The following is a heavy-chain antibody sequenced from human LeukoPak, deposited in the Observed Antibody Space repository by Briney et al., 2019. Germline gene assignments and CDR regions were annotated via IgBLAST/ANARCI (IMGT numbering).Heavy chain of an antibody. CDR2: ISSSSSYI. CDR3: ARDYIAARHPLDY. CDR1: GFTFSSYG. Sequence: GGSLRLSCAASGFTFSSYGMNWVRQAPGKGLEWVSSISSSSSYIYYADSVKGRFTISRDNAKNSLYLQMNSLRAEDTAVYYCARDYIAARHPLDYWGQGTLVTVSS. V-gene: IGHV3-21*01. J-gene: IGHJ4*02. D-gene: IGHD6-6*01.